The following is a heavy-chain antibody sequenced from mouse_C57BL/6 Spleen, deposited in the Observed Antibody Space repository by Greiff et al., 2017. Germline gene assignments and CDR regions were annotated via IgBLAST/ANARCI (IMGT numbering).Heavy chain of an antibody. CDR2: IDPSDSYT. V-gene: IGHV1-69*01. J-gene: IGHJ4*01. CDR1: GYTFTSYW. Sequence: QVQLQQSGAELVMPGASVKLSCKASGYTFTSYWMHWVKQRPGPGLEWIGEIDPSDSYTNYNQKFKGKSTLTVDKSSSTAYMQLSSLTSEDSAVYYCARRPGPYYAMDYWGQGTSVTVSS. CDR3: ARRPGPYYAMDY.